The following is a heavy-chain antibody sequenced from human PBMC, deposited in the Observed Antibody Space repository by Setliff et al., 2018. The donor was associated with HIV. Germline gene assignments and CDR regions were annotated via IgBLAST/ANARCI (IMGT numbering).Heavy chain of an antibody. J-gene: IGHJ4*02. D-gene: IGHD5-12*01. CDR3: AKAYSGYEYSTDY. CDR2: ISGSGGAT. CDR1: GFTFSSYA. Sequence: PGGSLRLSCAASGFTFSSYAMTWVRQAPGKGLEWVSAISGSGGATYYADSVKGRFTISRDNSKNTLYLQLNSLRAEDTAVYYCAKAYSGYEYSTDYWGQGTLVTVSS. V-gene: IGHV3-23*01.